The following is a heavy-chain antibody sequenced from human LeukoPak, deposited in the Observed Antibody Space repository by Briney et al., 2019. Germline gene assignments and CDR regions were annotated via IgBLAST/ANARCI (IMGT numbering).Heavy chain of an antibody. V-gene: IGHV3-33*01. J-gene: IGHJ4*02. D-gene: IGHD1-7*01. Sequence: GGSLRLSCAASGFTFRSHGMHWVRQAPGKGLEWVAFIWYDGSNKYYTDSVKGRFTISRDNSKNTLYLQMNSLRAEDTAVYYCAGDRTTSYFDYWGEGALVTISS. CDR2: IWYDGSNK. CDR1: GFTFRSHG. CDR3: AGDRTTSYFDY.